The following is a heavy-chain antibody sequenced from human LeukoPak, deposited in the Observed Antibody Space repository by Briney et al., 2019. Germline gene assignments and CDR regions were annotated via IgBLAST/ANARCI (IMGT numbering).Heavy chain of an antibody. Sequence: TSETLSLTCTVSGGSISHYYWSWIRQSPGKGLEWIGYIYYSGTTNYNPSLKSRVTISVDTSRNQFSLQLRSVTAADTAVYYCAREDPQTTVPEGMDVWGQGTTVIVSS. CDR3: AREDPQTTVPEGMDV. CDR2: IYYSGTT. CDR1: GGSISHYY. V-gene: IGHV4-59*01. J-gene: IGHJ6*02. D-gene: IGHD4-17*01.